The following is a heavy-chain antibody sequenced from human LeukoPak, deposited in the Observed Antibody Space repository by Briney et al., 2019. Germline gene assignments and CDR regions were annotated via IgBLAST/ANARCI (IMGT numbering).Heavy chain of an antibody. V-gene: IGHV4-34*01. CDR1: GGSFSGYY. CDR3: ARPLGYCSDSRCPQSWFDP. CDR2: INHSGRT. J-gene: IGHJ5*02. D-gene: IGHD2-15*01. Sequence: PSETLSLTCAVSGGSFSGYYWTWIRQPPGKGLEWIGEINHSGRTNYNPSLKSRVIMSVDTSKNQFSLKLSSVTAADTAVYCCARPLGYCSDSRCPQSWFDPWGQGTLVTVSS.